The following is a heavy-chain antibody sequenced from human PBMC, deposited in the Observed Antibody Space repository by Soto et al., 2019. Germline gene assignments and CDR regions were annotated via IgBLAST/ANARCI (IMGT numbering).Heavy chain of an antibody. CDR3: ARDLEPPHGKGPFYNWFDP. D-gene: IGHD1-1*01. Sequence: ASVKVSCKASGGTFSSYTISWVRQAPGQGLEWMGRIIPILGIANYAQKFQGRVTITADKSTSTAYMELSSLRSEDTAVYYCARDLEPPHGKGPFYNWFDPWGQGTLVTVSS. J-gene: IGHJ5*02. V-gene: IGHV1-69*04. CDR2: IIPILGIA. CDR1: GGTFSSYT.